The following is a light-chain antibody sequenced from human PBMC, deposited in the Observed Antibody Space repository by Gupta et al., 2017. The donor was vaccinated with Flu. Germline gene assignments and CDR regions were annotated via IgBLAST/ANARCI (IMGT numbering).Light chain of an antibody. V-gene: IGKV1-39*01. J-gene: IGKJ3*01. CDR3: QQTYSTIT. Sequence: SPSSLSASVGDRVTITCRASQTIYNYLNWYQQRPGKAPKLLIYAASILQSGVPSRFNGSGSGTQFTLTITNLQPEDFATYSCQQTYSTITFGPGTRVDI. CDR1: QTIYNY. CDR2: AAS.